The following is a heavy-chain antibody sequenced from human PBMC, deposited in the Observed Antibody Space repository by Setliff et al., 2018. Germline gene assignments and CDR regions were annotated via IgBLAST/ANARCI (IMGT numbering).Heavy chain of an antibody. Sequence: ASVKVSCKASGYTFTDYYMHWVRQAPGQGLEWMGWINPNSGGTKYAQKFQGRVTMTRDTAISTVYMELSRLRTDDTALYYCAREGVDSRSSTDYRYYMDVWGKGTTVTVSS. CDR2: INPNSGGT. V-gene: IGHV1-2*02. J-gene: IGHJ6*03. D-gene: IGHD6-6*01. CDR1: GYTFTDYY. CDR3: AREGVDSRSSTDYRYYMDV.